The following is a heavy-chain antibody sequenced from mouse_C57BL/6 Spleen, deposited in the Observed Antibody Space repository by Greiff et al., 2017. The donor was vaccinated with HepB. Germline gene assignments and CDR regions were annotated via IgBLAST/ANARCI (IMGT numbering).Heavy chain of an antibody. D-gene: IGHD2-1*01. CDR1: GYTFTSYW. J-gene: IGHJ1*03. CDR2: IPPNSGST. V-gene: IGHV1-64*01. Sequence: VQLQQPGAELVKPGASVKLSCKASGYTFTSYWMHWVKQRPGPGLEWIGMIPPNSGSTNYNEKFKSKATLTVDKSSSTAYMQLSSLTSEDSAVYYCARQGKSYYGNYEGWYFDVWGTGTTVTVSS. CDR3: ARQGKSYYGNYEGWYFDV.